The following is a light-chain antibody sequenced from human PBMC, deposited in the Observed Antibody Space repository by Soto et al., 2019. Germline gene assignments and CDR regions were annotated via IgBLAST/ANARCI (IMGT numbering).Light chain of an antibody. V-gene: IGKV3-20*01. J-gene: IGKJ1*01. Sequence: EIVLTQSPGTLSLYPGERATLSCRASQSVSSTYLAWYQQKPGQAPRLLIYGVSSRATGIPDRFSGSGSGTDFTLTISRLEPEDFAVYYCQEYGTSRTLGQGTKVEIK. CDR2: GVS. CDR3: QEYGTSRT. CDR1: QSVSSTY.